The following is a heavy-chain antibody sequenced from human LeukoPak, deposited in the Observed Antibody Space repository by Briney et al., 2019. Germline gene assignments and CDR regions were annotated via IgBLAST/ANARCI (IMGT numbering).Heavy chain of an antibody. CDR1: GGTFSSYA. V-gene: IGHV1-69*05. D-gene: IGHD3-3*01. J-gene: IGHJ5*02. CDR3: ARGITRFWSGYLVDP. CDR2: IIPIFGTA. Sequence: SVKVSCKASGGTFSSYAISWVRQAPGQGLEWMGRIIPIFGTANYAQKFQGRVTITTDESTSTAYMELSSLRSEDTAVYYCARGITRFWSGYLVDPWGQGTLVTVSS.